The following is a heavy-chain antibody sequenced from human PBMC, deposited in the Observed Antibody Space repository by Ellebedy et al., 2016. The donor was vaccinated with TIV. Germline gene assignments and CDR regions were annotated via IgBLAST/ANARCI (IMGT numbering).Heavy chain of an antibody. CDR2: TKQDGSEK. CDR1: GFTFSTYW. Sequence: GESLKISCAASGFTFSTYWMGWVRQAAGKGLEWVANTKQDGSEKYYVDSVMGRFTISRDNAKNSLYLQMNSLRAEDTAVYYCVKVTAWYSSSWYFAEWGQGTLVTVSS. J-gene: IGHJ4*02. D-gene: IGHD6-13*01. V-gene: IGHV3-7*01. CDR3: VKVTAWYSSSWYFAE.